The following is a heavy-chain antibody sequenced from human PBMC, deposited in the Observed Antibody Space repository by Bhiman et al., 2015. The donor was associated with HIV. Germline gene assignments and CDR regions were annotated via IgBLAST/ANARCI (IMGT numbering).Heavy chain of an antibody. CDR2: ISSSSSYI. V-gene: IGHV3-21*01. Sequence: EVQLVESGGGLVQPGRSLRLSCAASGFTFDDYAMHWVRQAPGKGLEWVSSISSSSSYIYYADSVKGRFTISRDNAKNSLYLQMNSLRAEDTAMYYCARSGATGLHEDYFDYWGQGTLVTVSS. CDR3: ARSGATGLHEDYFDY. D-gene: IGHD1-26*01. J-gene: IGHJ4*02. CDR1: GFTFDDYA.